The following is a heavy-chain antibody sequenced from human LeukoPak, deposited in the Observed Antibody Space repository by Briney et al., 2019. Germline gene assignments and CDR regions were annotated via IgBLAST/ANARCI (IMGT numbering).Heavy chain of an antibody. CDR1: GFTFSSYG. V-gene: IGHV1-2*02. CDR3: ARDHYGGYGLTSDY. CDR2: INPYSGGT. J-gene: IGHJ4*02. D-gene: IGHD5-12*01. Sequence: PGGSLRLSCAASGFTFSSYGMHWVRQAPGQGLEWMGWINPYSGGTNYAQKFQGRVTMTRDTSISTAYMELSRLRSDDAAVYYCARDHYGGYGLTSDYWGQGTLVTVSS.